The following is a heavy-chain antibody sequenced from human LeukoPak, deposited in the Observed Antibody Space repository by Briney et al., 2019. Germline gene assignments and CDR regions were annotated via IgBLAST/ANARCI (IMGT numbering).Heavy chain of an antibody. CDR3: ARDPNYYDSSGYHDAFDI. D-gene: IGHD3-22*01. V-gene: IGHV4-39*07. J-gene: IGHJ3*02. CDR2: IYYSGST. Sequence: SETLSLTCTVSGGSISSSSYYWGWIRQPPGKGLEWIGSIYYSGSTYYNPSLKSRVTISVDTSKNQFSLKLSSVTAADTAVYYCARDPNYYDSSGYHDAFDIWGQGTMVTVSS. CDR1: GGSISSSSYY.